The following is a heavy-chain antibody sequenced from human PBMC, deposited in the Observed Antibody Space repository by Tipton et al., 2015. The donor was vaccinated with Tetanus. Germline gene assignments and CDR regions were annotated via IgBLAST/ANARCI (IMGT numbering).Heavy chain of an antibody. D-gene: IGHD4-17*01. V-gene: IGHV1-18*04. J-gene: IGHJ3*02. CDR2: ISAYNGNT. CDR1: GYTFTSYG. Sequence: QLVQSGAEVKKPGDSVKVSCKASGYTFTSYGISWVRQAPGQGLEWMGWISAYNGNTNYAQKLQGRVTMTTDTSTSTAYMELRSLRSDDTAVYYCARDLGILNDYGAIDAFDIWGQGTMVTVSS. CDR3: ARDLGILNDYGAIDAFDI.